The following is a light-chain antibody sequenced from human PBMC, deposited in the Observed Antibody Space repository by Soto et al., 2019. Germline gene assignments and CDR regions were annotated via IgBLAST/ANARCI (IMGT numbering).Light chain of an antibody. V-gene: IGKV4-1*01. CDR1: QRVLDSSNNKNY. J-gene: IGKJ4*01. CDR2: WAS. Sequence: DIVMTQSPDSLAVSLGERATINCKSSQRVLDSSNNKNYLAWYQQKPGQPPKLLIYWASTRESGVPDRFSGSGSGTDFTLTISSLQAEDVAVYCCQQYYSTTPTFGGGTKVEIK. CDR3: QQYYSTTPT.